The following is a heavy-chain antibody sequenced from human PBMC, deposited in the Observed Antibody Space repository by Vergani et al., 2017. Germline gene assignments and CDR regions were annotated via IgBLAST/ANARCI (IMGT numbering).Heavy chain of an antibody. CDR2: INHSGST. J-gene: IGHJ6*03. D-gene: IGHD6-19*01. CDR1: GGSFSGYY. Sequence: QVQLQQWGAGLLKPSETLSLTCAVYGGSFSGYYWSWIRQPPGKGLEWIGEINHSGSTNYNPSLKSRVTISVDTSKNQFSLKLSSVTAADTAVYYCARGAGGFGWSYYYYYMDVWGKGTTVTVSS. V-gene: IGHV4-34*01. CDR3: ARGAGGFGWSYYYYYMDV.